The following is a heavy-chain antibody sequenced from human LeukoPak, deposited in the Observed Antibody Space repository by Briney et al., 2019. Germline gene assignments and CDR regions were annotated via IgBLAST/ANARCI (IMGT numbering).Heavy chain of an antibody. CDR1: GFTFSSYA. Sequence: PGGSLRLSCAASGFTFSSYAMSWVRQAPGKGLEWVSAISGSGGSTYYADSVKGRFTISRDNSKNTLYLQMNSLRAEDTAVYYCARVGAATYAFDIWGQGTMVTVSS. D-gene: IGHD3-16*01. CDR3: ARVGAATYAFDI. CDR2: ISGSGGST. J-gene: IGHJ3*02. V-gene: IGHV3-23*01.